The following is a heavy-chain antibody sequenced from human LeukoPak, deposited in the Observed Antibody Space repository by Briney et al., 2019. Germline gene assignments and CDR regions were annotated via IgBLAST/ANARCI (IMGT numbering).Heavy chain of an antibody. CDR1: GYGFSGYW. CDR2: IDPSDSYT. V-gene: IGHV5-10-1*01. D-gene: IGHD4-17*01. Sequence: GESLKISCKGAGYGFSGYWISWVRQMPGKGLEWMGRIDPSDSYTNYSPSFQGHVTISADKSISTAYLQWSSLKASDTAMYYCARGSLHDYGDYLEGWFDPWGQGTLVTVSS. CDR3: ARGSLHDYGDYLEGWFDP. J-gene: IGHJ5*02.